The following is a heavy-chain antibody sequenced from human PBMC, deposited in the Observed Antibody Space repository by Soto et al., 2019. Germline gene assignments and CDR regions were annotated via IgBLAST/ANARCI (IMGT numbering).Heavy chain of an antibody. V-gene: IGHV1-69*13. Sequence: SVKVSCKASGGTFSSYAISWVRQAPGQGLEWMGGIIPIFGTANYAQKFQGRVTITADESTSTAYMELSSLRSEDTAVYYCARNWESEGYFDYWGQGTLVTVSS. CDR3: ARNWESEGYFDY. CDR1: GGTFSSYA. J-gene: IGHJ4*02. CDR2: IIPIFGTA. D-gene: IGHD7-27*01.